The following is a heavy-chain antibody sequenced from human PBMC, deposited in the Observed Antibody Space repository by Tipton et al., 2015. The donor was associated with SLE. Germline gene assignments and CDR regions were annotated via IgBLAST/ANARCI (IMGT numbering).Heavy chain of an antibody. J-gene: IGHJ4*02. V-gene: IGHV3-7*01. CDR2: IKQGGSEK. D-gene: IGHD2-15*01. CDR1: GFTFSSYW. Sequence: SLRLSCAASGFTFSSYWMSWVRQAPGKGLEWVANIKQGGSEKYYVDSVKGRFTISRDNAKNSLYLQMNSLRAEDTAVYYCARERDCSGGSCLFDYWGQGTLVTVSS. CDR3: ARERDCSGGSCLFDY.